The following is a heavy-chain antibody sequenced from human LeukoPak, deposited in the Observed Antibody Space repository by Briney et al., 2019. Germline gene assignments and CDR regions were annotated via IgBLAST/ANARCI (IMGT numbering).Heavy chain of an antibody. J-gene: IGHJ5*02. CDR3: ARFGTRDNCCHPGVDT. CDR1: GYSLSSGFY. V-gene: IGHV4-38-2*02. CDR2: VFHSGST. D-gene: IGHD1-1*01. Sequence: PSETLSLTCTVSGYSLSSGFYWGWIRQPPGKGLEWIATVFHSGSTYYNPSLESRFTISMDTSKNQFSLRLISVTAADTALYYCARFGTRDNCCHPGVDTWGQGTPVTVSS.